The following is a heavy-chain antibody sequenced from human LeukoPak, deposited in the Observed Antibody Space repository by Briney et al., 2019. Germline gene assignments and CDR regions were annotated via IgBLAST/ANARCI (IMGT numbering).Heavy chain of an antibody. D-gene: IGHD6-19*01. CDR2: ISYDGGNE. J-gene: IGHJ4*02. CDR1: GFTFSSYG. Sequence: GRSLRLSCAASGFTFSSYGMHWVRQAPGKGLEWVAIISYDGGNEYFADSVKGRLTISRDNSKNTLYLQMNSLRAEDTAVYYCASTSGWYEPIDYWGQGTLVTVSS. CDR3: ASTSGWYEPIDY. V-gene: IGHV3-30*03.